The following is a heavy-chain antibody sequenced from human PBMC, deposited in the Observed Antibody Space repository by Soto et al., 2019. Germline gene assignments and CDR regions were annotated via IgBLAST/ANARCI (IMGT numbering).Heavy chain of an antibody. D-gene: IGHD2-15*01. CDR2: IKQDGSEK. CDR3: ARDPNTNPYYCSGGSCYGLFDP. CDR1: GFTFSSYW. J-gene: IGHJ5*02. Sequence: GGSLRLSCAASGFTFSSYWMSWVRQAPGKGLEWVANIKQDGSEKYYVDSVKGRFTISRDNAKNSLYLQMNSLRAEDTAVYYCARDPNTNPYYCSGGSCYGLFDPWGQGTLVTVSS. V-gene: IGHV3-7*01.